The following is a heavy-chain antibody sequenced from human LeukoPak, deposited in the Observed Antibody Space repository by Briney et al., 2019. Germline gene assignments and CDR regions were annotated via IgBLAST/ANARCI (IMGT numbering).Heavy chain of an antibody. V-gene: IGHV3-66*01. CDR3: ARDSRGSSGWFNYFDY. CDR1: GFTVSSNY. Sequence: PGGSLRLSCAASGFTVSSNYMNWVRQAPGKGLEWVSVIYSGGSTYYADSVKGRFTISRDNSKNTLYLQMNSLRAEDTAVYYCARDSRGSSGWFNYFDYWGQGTLVTVSS. J-gene: IGHJ4*02. D-gene: IGHD6-19*01. CDR2: IYSGGST.